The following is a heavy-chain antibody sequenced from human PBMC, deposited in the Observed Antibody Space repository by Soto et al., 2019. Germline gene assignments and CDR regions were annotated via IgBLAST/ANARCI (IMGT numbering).Heavy chain of an antibody. CDR3: ASTLLYGSGSYLDSSPDY. CDR1: GFTFSDYY. V-gene: IGHV3-11*01. J-gene: IGHJ4*02. D-gene: IGHD3-10*01. Sequence: GGSLRLSCAASGFTFSDYYMSWIRQAPGKGLEWVSYISSSGSTIYYADSVKGRFTISRDNAKNSLYLQMNSLRAEDTAVYYCASTLLYGSGSYLDSSPDYWGQGTLVTVSS. CDR2: ISSSGSTI.